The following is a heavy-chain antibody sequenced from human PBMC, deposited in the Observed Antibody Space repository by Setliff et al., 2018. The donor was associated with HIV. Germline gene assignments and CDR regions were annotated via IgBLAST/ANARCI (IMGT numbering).Heavy chain of an antibody. CDR2: IYSTGST. CDR3: ARRGKTENSYVLNWFDP. CDR1: GASITSHY. D-gene: IGHD5-18*01. V-gene: IGHV4-59*11. Sequence: SETLSLTCTVSGASITSHYWSWIRQSPGRELEWIGYIYSTGSTNYNPSLQGRVSISMDASKNKFSLKVTSVTSADTAVYYCARRGKTENSYVLNWFDPWGQGILVTVSS. J-gene: IGHJ5*02.